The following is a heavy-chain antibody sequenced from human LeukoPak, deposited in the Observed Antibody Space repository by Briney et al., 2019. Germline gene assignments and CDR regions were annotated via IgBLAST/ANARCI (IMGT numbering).Heavy chain of an antibody. Sequence: GGSLRLSGAASGFTFSSYAMHWVRQGPGKGLEWVAVISYDGSNKYYADSVKGRFTNSRDNSKNTLYLQMNSLRAGDTAVYYCARASELASFDYWGQGTLVTVSS. CDR3: ARASELASFDY. CDR1: GFTFSSYA. J-gene: IGHJ4*02. CDR2: ISYDGSNK. V-gene: IGHV3-30*01. D-gene: IGHD1-1*01.